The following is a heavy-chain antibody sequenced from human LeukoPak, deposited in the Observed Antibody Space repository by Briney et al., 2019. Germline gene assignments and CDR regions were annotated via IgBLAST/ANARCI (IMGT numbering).Heavy chain of an antibody. CDR1: GDTFIPYT. CDR3: ARDHCSPGTCLGGH. J-gene: IGHJ4*02. V-gene: IGHV1-69*04. Sequence: SVKVSCKASGDTFIPYTFSWVRQAPGQGLEWMGRIIPSLDVANYAQKFQGRVTLSVDRDTATTYMEVTSLRSEDTAIYYCARDHCSPGTCLGGHWGQGTLVTVSS. CDR2: IIPSLDVA. D-gene: IGHD2-15*01.